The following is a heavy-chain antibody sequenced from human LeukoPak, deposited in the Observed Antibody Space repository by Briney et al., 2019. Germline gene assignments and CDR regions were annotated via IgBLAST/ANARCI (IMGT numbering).Heavy chain of an antibody. D-gene: IGHD4-17*01. V-gene: IGHV3-49*04. Sequence: GGSLRLSCTASGFTFDDYAMSWVRQAPGKGLEWISFIRSKGFGGTAEYAASVKGRFTISRDDSKSIAYLQMNSLRAEDTAIYYCGRDPNGDYVGAFDFWGQGTLVTVSS. CDR2: IRSKGFGGTA. CDR3: GRDPNGDYVGAFDF. J-gene: IGHJ3*01. CDR1: GFTFDDYA.